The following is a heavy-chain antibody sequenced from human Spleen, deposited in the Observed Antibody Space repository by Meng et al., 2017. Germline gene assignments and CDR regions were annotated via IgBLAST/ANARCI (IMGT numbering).Heavy chain of an antibody. CDR2: ITTVDSII. J-gene: IGHJ4*02. CDR3: AKEREAIGTEGIDY. CDR1: GFTVSHNY. V-gene: IGHV3-11*01. Sequence: GESLKISCAASGFTVSHNYMSWVRQAPGKGLEWVSYITTVDSIIYYADSMKGRFTISRDNAKNSLYLQMDSLRVDDTAVYYCAKEREAIGTEGIDYWGQGTLVTVSS. D-gene: IGHD1-7*01.